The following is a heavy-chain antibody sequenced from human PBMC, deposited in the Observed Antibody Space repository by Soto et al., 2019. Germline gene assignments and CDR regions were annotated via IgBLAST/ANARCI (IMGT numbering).Heavy chain of an antibody. Sequence: GGSLRLSCAASGFTFSSYGMHWVRQAPGKGLEWVAVIWYDGSNKYYADSVKGRFTISRDNSKNTLYLQMNSLRAEDTAVYYCARWGSSYCSSTSCYGLEDDYWGQGTLVTVSS. CDR3: ARWGSSYCSSTSCYGLEDDY. D-gene: IGHD2-2*01. V-gene: IGHV3-33*01. J-gene: IGHJ4*02. CDR1: GFTFSSYG. CDR2: IWYDGSNK.